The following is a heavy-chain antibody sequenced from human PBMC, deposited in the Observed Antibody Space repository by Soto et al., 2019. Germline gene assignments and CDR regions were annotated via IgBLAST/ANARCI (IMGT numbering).Heavy chain of an antibody. V-gene: IGHV1-3*01. CDR1: GYTFTSYA. Sequence: ASVKVSCKASGYTFTSYAMHWVRQAPGQRLEWMGWINAGNGNTKYSQKFQGRVTITRDTSASTAYMELSSLRSEDTAVYYCARERPIVVVPAAINGWFDPWGQGTLVTVSS. D-gene: IGHD2-2*01. J-gene: IGHJ5*02. CDR2: INAGNGNT. CDR3: ARERPIVVVPAAINGWFDP.